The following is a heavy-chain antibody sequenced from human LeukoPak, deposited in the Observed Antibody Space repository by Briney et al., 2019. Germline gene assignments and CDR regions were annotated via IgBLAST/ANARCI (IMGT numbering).Heavy chain of an antibody. CDR2: IGVAANT. Sequence: GGSLRLSCAASGFTFSSYDMHWVRQATGKGLEWVSAIGVAANTFYSGSVKGRFTISRENAKNSLYLLMSSLRAEDTAVYYCARQNTPHGNFDYWGQGTLVTVAS. D-gene: IGHD1-26*01. V-gene: IGHV3-13*01. J-gene: IGHJ4*02. CDR3: ARQNTPHGNFDY. CDR1: GFTFSSYD.